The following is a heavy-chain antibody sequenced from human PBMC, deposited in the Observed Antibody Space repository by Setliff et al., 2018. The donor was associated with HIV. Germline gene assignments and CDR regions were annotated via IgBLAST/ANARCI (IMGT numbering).Heavy chain of an antibody. J-gene: IGHJ4*02. V-gene: IGHV4-39*07. CDR3: ARFDHASIDY. Sequence: PSETLSLTCTVSGGSISSSSYYWGWIRQPPGKGLEWIGSIYYSGSTYYNPSLKSRVTLSIDTSKNQFSLNLSSVTAADTAVYYCARFDHASIDYWGQGTLVTV. D-gene: IGHD2-2*01. CDR2: IYYSGST. CDR1: GGSISSSSYY.